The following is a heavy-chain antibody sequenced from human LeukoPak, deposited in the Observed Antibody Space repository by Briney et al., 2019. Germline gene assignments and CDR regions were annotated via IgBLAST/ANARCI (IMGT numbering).Heavy chain of an antibody. Sequence: GGSLRLSCAASGFTFSSYGMHWVRQAPGKGLEWVSAISGSGGSTYYADSVKGRFTISRDNSKNTLYLQMNSLRAEDTAVYYCAKSVGITIFGVVIFWGQGTLVTVSS. D-gene: IGHD3-3*01. V-gene: IGHV3-23*01. CDR1: GFTFSSYG. CDR3: AKSVGITIFGVVIF. J-gene: IGHJ4*02. CDR2: ISGSGGST.